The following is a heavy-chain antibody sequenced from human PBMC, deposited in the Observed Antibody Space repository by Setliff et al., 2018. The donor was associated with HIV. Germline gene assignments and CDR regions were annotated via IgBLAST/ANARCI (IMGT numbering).Heavy chain of an antibody. D-gene: IGHD3-10*01. V-gene: IGHV4-31*03. Sequence: PSETLSLTCTVSGGSISSGGYYWSWIRQHPGKGLEWIGYIYYSGRTYHNPSLKSRVTISVDTSKNQFSLKLSSVTAADTAVYYCARRIDNSGSFPDKNWFDTWGQGSLVTVS. CDR2: IYYSGRT. CDR1: GGSISSGGYY. CDR3: ARRIDNSGSFPDKNWFDT. J-gene: IGHJ5*02.